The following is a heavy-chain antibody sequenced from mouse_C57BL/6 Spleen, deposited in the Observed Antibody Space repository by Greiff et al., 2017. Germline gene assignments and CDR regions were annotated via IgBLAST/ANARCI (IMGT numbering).Heavy chain of an antibody. V-gene: IGHV6-3*01. CDR2: IRLKSDNYAT. J-gene: IGHJ3*01. CDR1: GFTFSNYW. CDR3: TDGNFAY. Sequence: EVKLMESGGGLVQPGGSMKLSCVASGFTFSNYWMNWVRQSSEKGLEWVAQIRLKSDNYATHYAESVKGRFTISRDDSKSSVYLQMNNLRAEDTGIYYCTDGNFAYWGQGTLVTVSA.